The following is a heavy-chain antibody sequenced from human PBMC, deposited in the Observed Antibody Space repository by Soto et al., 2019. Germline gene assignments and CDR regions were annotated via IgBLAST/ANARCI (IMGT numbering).Heavy chain of an antibody. Sequence: IQLVQSAGEVKRPGASVKVSCKASGYTFNTFGITWVRQAPGQGLEWMGCVSGYSDKRDYSRKLQDRITLTADPATTTSYMELRSLTSGATAAYYCVGWWRKYCGVNDFGGQGTLVTVSS. D-gene: IGHD2-21*01. J-gene: IGHJ4*02. CDR2: VSGYSDKR. V-gene: IGHV1-18*01. CDR1: GYTFNTFG. CDR3: VGWWRKYCGVNDF.